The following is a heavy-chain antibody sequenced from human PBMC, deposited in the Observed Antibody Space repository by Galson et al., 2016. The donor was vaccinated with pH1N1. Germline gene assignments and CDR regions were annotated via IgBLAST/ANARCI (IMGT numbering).Heavy chain of an antibody. V-gene: IGHV4-59*01. D-gene: IGHD5-18*01. CDR2: IYYSGST. J-gene: IGHJ4*02. CDR1: GGSISNSY. Sequence: ETLSLTCTVSGGSISNSYWSWIRQPPGKGLEWIGYIYYSGSTKYNPSLKSRVTMSIDASNNQFSLNLTLVTAAATAVYFCARVGKWVQLRRVFFDYWGQGLLVTVSS. CDR3: ARVGKWVQLRRVFFDY.